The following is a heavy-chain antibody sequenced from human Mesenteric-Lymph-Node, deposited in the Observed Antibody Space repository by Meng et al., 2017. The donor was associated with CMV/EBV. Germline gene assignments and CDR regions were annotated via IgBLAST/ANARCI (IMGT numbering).Heavy chain of an antibody. CDR2: IYHSGST. CDR3: ARVVGSTWYDYNWFDP. Sequence: GSLRLSCAVSGGSISSSNWWSWVRQPPGKGLEWIGEIYHSGSTNYNPSLKSRVTISVDKSKNQFSLKLSSVTAADTAVYYCARVVGSTWYDYNWFDPWGQGTLVTVSS. V-gene: IGHV4-4*02. J-gene: IGHJ5*02. D-gene: IGHD6-13*01. CDR1: GGSISSSNW.